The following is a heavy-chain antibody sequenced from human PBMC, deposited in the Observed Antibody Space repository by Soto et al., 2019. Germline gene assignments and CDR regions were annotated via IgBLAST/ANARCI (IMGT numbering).Heavy chain of an antibody. CDR3: ARLNGYCISTNCHGYYGMDV. CDR2: IHSSENT. D-gene: IGHD2-2*03. J-gene: IGHJ6*02. Sequence: QLQLQESGPGLVKPSETLSLTCTVSGGSVSSSSYSWGWIRQSPGKGLEWIGTIHSSENTYYNPSLLSRVTISVDTSKNEFSVRLSSVTAADTAVYYCARLNGYCISTNCHGYYGMDVWGQGTTVTVSS. CDR1: GGSVSSSSYS. V-gene: IGHV4-39*01.